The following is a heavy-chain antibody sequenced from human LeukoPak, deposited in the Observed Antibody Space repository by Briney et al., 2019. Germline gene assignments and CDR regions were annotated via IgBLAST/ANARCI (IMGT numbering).Heavy chain of an antibody. V-gene: IGHV1-24*01. CDR3: ATDRSAGWEPYAPHYYYGMDV. Sequence: ASVKVSCKVSGYTLTELSMHWVRQAPGKGLEWMGGFDPEDGETIYAQKFQGRVTTTEDTSTDTAYMELSSLRSEDTAVYYCATDRSAGWEPYAPHYYYGMDVWGQGTTVTVSS. J-gene: IGHJ6*02. CDR2: FDPEDGET. CDR1: GYTLTELS. D-gene: IGHD1-26*01.